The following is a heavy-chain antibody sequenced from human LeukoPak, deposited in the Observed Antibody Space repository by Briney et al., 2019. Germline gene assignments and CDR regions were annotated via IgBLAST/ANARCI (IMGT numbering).Heavy chain of an antibody. CDR1: GGSFSGYY. V-gene: IGHV4-34*01. Sequence: SETLSLTCAVYGGSFSGYYWSWIRQPPGKGLEWIGEINHSGSTNYNPSLKSRVTISVDTSKNQFSLNLSSVTAADTAVYYCAREEGSGSLGFWGQGTLVTVSS. CDR3: AREEGSGSLGF. J-gene: IGHJ4*02. CDR2: INHSGST. D-gene: IGHD3-10*01.